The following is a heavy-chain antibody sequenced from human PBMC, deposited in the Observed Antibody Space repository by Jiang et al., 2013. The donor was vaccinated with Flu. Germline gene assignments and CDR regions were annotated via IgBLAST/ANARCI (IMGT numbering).Heavy chain of an antibody. CDR1: GYTFNTYW. D-gene: IGHD2-8*01. Sequence: SGYTFNTYWIGWVRQMPGKGLEWMGTIFPADSDIRYNPSFQGQVTISVDKSISTAYLQWSSLKATDTAMYYCAKSLRVMVGDQGYFYGMDVWGQGTTVTVSS. CDR3: AKSLRVMVGDQGYFYGMDV. CDR2: IFPADSDI. V-gene: IGHV5-51*01. J-gene: IGHJ6*02.